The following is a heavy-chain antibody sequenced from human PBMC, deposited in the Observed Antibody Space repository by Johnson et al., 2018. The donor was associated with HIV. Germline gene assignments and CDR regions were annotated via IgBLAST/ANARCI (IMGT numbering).Heavy chain of an antibody. CDR2: ISYDGSDK. V-gene: IGHV3-30*04. Sequence: QVQLVESGGGLVKPGGSLRLSCAASGFTFSSYAMHWVRQAPGKGLEWVAVISYDGSDKYYADSVKGRFTISRDNSKNTLHLQMNSLRAEDTAVYYCAKDLMYNWNDVGAFDIWGQGTMVTVSS. J-gene: IGHJ3*02. CDR1: GFTFSSYA. CDR3: AKDLMYNWNDVGAFDI. D-gene: IGHD1-1*01.